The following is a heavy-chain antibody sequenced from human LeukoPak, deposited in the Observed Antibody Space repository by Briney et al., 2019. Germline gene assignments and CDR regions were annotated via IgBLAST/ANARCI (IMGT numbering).Heavy chain of an antibody. CDR1: GFTFSRYW. Sequence: GGSLRLSCAASGFTFSRYWMTWVRQAPGKGPEWVANIKEAGTEKFYVGSVKGRFTISRDNAKNSLYLQMSNLRADDTAVYYCARDADLGATITGGFDIWGQGTMVTVSS. J-gene: IGHJ3*02. CDR3: ARDADLGATITGGFDI. CDR2: IKEAGTEK. V-gene: IGHV3-7*01. D-gene: IGHD5-24*01.